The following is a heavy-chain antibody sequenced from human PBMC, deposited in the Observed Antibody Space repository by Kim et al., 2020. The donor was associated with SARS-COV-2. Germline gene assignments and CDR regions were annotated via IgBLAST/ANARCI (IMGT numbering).Heavy chain of an antibody. J-gene: IGHJ4*02. D-gene: IGHD3-16*01. CDR1: GYRFTTYW. CDR2: IYPGDSDT. V-gene: IGHV5-51*01. Sequence: GESLKISCKGSGYRFTTYWIAWVRQMPGKGLEWMGIIYPGDSDTRYSPSFQGQVTISADKSISAAFLQWSSLKASDTAMYYCARGIYAYGDFYFDFWGQGTLVTVSS. CDR3: ARGIYAYGDFYFDF.